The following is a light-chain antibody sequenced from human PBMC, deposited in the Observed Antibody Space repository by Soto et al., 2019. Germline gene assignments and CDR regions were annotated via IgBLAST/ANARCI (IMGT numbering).Light chain of an antibody. V-gene: IGKV1-27*01. CDR3: EKYNSAPFT. CDR2: AAS. Sequence: DIQMTQSPSSLPASVGDRVTITCRASQGISNYLAWYQQKPGKVPMLLIYAASTLQSVVPSRFSDSGSGTDFNLTTSSLQPEDVDTYYYEKYNSAPFTFGRATKVEIK. J-gene: IGKJ4*01. CDR1: QGISNY.